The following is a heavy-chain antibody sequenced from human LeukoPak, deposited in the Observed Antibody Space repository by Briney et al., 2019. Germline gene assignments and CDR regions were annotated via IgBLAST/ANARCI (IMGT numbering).Heavy chain of an antibody. CDR3: ARAYDSSGWGFDY. CDR1: GYTFTGYY. V-gene: IGHV1-2*06. D-gene: IGHD3-22*01. J-gene: IGHJ4*02. CDR2: INPNSGGT. Sequence: VSVKVSCKASGYTFTGYYMHWVRQAPGQGLEWMGRINPNSGGTNYAQKFQGRVTMTRDTSISTAYMELSRLRSDDTAVYYCARAYDSSGWGFDYWGRGTLVTVSS.